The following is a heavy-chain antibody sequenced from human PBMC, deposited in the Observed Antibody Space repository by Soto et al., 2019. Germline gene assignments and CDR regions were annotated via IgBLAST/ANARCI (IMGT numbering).Heavy chain of an antibody. V-gene: IGHV2-5*02. CDR3: AHRRGGSNFVF. D-gene: IGHD3-16*01. J-gene: IGHJ4*02. Sequence: QITLKKSGPTLVKPTQTLTLTCTFSGFSLSTSGVGVGWIRQPPGKALEWLALIYWDDDKRFTPSLKSTQTNTKDTSKNQEVHTTTNIDRADTATYYYAHRRGGSNFVFWGQGTLLTVSS. CDR2: IYWDDDK. CDR1: GFSLSTSGVG.